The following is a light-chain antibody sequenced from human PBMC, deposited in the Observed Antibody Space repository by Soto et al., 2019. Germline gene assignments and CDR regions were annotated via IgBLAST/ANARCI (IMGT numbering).Light chain of an antibody. CDR3: QQYKSYSGT. Sequence: EIQMTHSPSTLSASEEDRVTITCRASESSSSCVAWYQQKPGKAPRLLIYAASSLESGVPSRFSGSGSGTEFTLTISSLQPDDGATYSCQQYKSYSGTFGQGAKVDI. J-gene: IGKJ1*01. V-gene: IGKV1-5*01. CDR2: AAS. CDR1: ESSSSC.